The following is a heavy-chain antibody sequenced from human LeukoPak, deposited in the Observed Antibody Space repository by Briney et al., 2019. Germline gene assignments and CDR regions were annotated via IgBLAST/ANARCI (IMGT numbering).Heavy chain of an antibody. J-gene: IGHJ4*02. CDR2: ISGSGGST. D-gene: IGHD1-26*01. CDR3: AKGGSYSGLDGDFDY. Sequence: PGGSLRLSCVASGFIVSNNYMSWVRQAPGKGLEWVSAISGSGGSTYYADSVKGPFTISRDNSKNTLYLQMNSLRAEDTAVYYCAKGGSYSGLDGDFDYWGQGTLVTVSS. V-gene: IGHV3-23*01. CDR1: GFIVSNNY.